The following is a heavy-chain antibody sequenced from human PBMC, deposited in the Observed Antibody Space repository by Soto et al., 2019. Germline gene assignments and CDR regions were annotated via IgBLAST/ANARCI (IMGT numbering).Heavy chain of an antibody. J-gene: IGHJ5*02. D-gene: IGHD6-13*01. CDR2: ISAYNGNT. CDR3: ARVRPGIAAAGTDWFDP. CDR1: GYTFTSYG. Sequence: QVQLVQSGAEVKKPGASVKVSCQASGYTFTSYGISWVRQAPGQGLEWMGWISAYNGNTNYAQKLQGRVTMTTDTSTSTAYMELRSLRSDDTAVYYCARVRPGIAAAGTDWFDPWGQGTLVTVSS. V-gene: IGHV1-18*04.